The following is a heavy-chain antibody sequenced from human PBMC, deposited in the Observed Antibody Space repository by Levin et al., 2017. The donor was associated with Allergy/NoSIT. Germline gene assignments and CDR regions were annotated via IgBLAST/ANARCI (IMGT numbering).Heavy chain of an antibody. CDR3: ANGGRYGSAIDY. J-gene: IGHJ4*02. CDR1: GGSISSYY. CDR2: IYYSGST. Sequence: PSETLSLTCTVSGGSISSYYWSWIRQPPGKGLEWIGYIYYSGSTNYNPSLKSRVTMSVDTSKNQFSLNLSSVTAADTAVYYCANGGRYGSAIDYWGQGTLVTASS. D-gene: IGHD1-26*01. V-gene: IGHV4-59*01.